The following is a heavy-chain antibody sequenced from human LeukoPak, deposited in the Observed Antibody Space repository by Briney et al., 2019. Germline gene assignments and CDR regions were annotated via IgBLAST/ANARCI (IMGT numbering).Heavy chain of an antibody. CDR1: GGSISSGSYY. Sequence: PSQTLSLTCTVSGGSISSGSYYWSWSRQPAGKGLEWIGRFSTSGSTNYNPSLKSRVTISVDTSKNQFSLKLSSVTAADTAVYYCARAKLGYCSGGSCYLSNSWFDPWGQGTLVTVSS. CDR2: FSTSGST. V-gene: IGHV4-61*02. CDR3: ARAKLGYCSGGSCYLSNSWFDP. D-gene: IGHD2-15*01. J-gene: IGHJ5*02.